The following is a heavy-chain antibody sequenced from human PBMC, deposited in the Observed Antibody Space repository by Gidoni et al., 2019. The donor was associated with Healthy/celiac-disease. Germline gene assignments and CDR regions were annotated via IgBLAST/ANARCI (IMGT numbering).Heavy chain of an antibody. CDR3: AKSLGYCSSTSCSQLSYGMDV. CDR1: GFPFSSYA. CDR2: ISGSGGRT. D-gene: IGHD2-2*01. J-gene: IGHJ6*02. Sequence: EVQLLESGGGLVQPGGSVSLSCAASGFPFSSYAMTWVRPAPGKGLEGGSGISGSGGRTYYADSGKGRFTISRDNSKNTLYLQMNSLRAEDTAVYYCAKSLGYCSSTSCSQLSYGMDVWGQGTTVTVSS. V-gene: IGHV3-23*01.